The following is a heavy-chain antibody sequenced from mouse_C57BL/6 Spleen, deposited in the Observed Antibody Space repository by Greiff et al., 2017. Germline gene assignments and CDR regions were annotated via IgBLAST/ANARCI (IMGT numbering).Heavy chain of an antibody. CDR1: GFTFSSYA. Sequence: EVKLVESGGGLVKPGGSLKLSCAASGFTFSSYAMSWVRQTPEKRLEWVATISDGGSYTYYPDNVKGRFTISRDNAKNNLYLQMSHLKSEDTAMYYCARDVSTTVVAPYYAMDYWGQGTSVTVSS. D-gene: IGHD1-1*01. J-gene: IGHJ4*01. V-gene: IGHV5-4*01. CDR2: ISDGGSYT. CDR3: ARDVSTTVVAPYYAMDY.